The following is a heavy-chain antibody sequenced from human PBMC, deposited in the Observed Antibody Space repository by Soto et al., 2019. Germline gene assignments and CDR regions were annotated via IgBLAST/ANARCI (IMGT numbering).Heavy chain of an antibody. Sequence: QVTLKESGPVLVKPTETLTLTCTVSGFSLSNARMGVSWIRQPPGKALEWLAHLFSNDEKSYSTSLKSRLTISKDTSKSQVVLTMTNMDPVDTATYYCARIRHEYSYVRALGGWGSYYFDYWGQGTLVTVSS. J-gene: IGHJ4*02. D-gene: IGHD5-18*01. CDR1: GFSLSNARMG. V-gene: IGHV2-26*01. CDR3: ARIRHEYSYVRALGGWGSYYFDY. CDR2: LFSNDEK.